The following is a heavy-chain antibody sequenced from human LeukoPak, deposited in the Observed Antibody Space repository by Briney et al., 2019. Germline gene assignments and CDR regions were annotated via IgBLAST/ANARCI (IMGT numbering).Heavy chain of an antibody. J-gene: IGHJ5*02. CDR1: GGSISSGGYY. V-gene: IGHV4-31*03. CDR2: IYYNGST. CDR3: ATTPPYGDYVWFDP. D-gene: IGHD4-17*01. Sequence: SQNLSLTCTVSGGSISSGGYYWSWIRQHPGKSLERIGYIYYNGSTYYNPSLKSRVTISVDTSKNPFSLKLSSVTAADTAVYYCATTPPYGDYVWFDPWGQGTLVTVSS.